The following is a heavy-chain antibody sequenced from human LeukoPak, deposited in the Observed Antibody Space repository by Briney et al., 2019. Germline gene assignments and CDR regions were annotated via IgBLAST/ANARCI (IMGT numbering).Heavy chain of an antibody. CDR3: ARSDLATITAVPFNY. Sequence: VASVKVSCKASGYTFTNYGITWVRQAPGQGLEWMDWISGYQGSTKYAQNFQGRVTMTIDTSTSTAYMDLRSLRSDDTAIYFCARSDLATITAVPFNYWGQATLV. CDR1: GYTFTNYG. J-gene: IGHJ4*02. V-gene: IGHV1-18*01. D-gene: IGHD5-24*01. CDR2: ISGYQGST.